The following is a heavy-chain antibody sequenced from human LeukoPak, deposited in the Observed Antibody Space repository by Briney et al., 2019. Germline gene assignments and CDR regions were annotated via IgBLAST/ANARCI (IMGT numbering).Heavy chain of an antibody. CDR3: APGDTAMVAPPGP. J-gene: IGHJ5*02. CDR2: INHSGST. CDR1: GGSFSGYY. Sequence: PSETLSLTCAVYGGSFSGYYWSWIRQPPGKGLEWIGEINHSGSTNYNPSLKSRVTISVDTSKNQFSLKLSSVTAADTAVYYCAPGDTAMVAPPGPWGQGTLVTVSS. D-gene: IGHD5-18*01. V-gene: IGHV4-34*01.